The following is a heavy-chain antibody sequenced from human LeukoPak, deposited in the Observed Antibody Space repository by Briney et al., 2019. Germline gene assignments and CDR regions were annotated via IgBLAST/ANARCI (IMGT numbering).Heavy chain of an antibody. CDR2: ISNDESTI. CDR1: GFSFSSYW. Sequence: GGSLRLSCAASGFSFSSYWMHWVRQAPGKGPVWVSLISNDESTIIYADSVKGRFTISRDNAKNTLYLQMSSLRAEDTAVYYCARGGRATVSVLYVPAEYFQNWGQGTLVTVSS. CDR3: ARGGRATVSVLYVPAEYFQN. J-gene: IGHJ1*01. D-gene: IGHD2-8*02. V-gene: IGHV3-74*01.